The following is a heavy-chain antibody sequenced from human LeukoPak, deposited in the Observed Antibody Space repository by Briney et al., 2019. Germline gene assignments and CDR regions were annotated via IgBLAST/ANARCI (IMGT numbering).Heavy chain of an antibody. CDR3: ARGRRWLQPLDY. Sequence: PGGSLRLSCAASGFNFSSYSMNWVRQAPGKGLEWVSYIASSTSTIYYADSVKGRFTISRDNAKQSLFLQMNSLRVEDLGVYYCARGRRWLQPLDYWGQGTLVTVSS. V-gene: IGHV3-48*04. CDR2: IASSTSTI. CDR1: GFNFSSYS. D-gene: IGHD5-24*01. J-gene: IGHJ4*02.